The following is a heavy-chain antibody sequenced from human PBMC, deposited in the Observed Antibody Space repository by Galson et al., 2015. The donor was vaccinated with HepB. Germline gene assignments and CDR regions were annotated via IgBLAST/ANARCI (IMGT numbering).Heavy chain of an antibody. J-gene: IGHJ6*02. CDR2: FDPEDGET. V-gene: IGHV1-24*01. Sequence: SVKVSCKVSGYTLTELSMHWVRQAPGKGLEWMWGFDPEDGETIYAQKFQGRVTMTEDTSTDTAYMELSSLRCEDTAVYACATGNRHKPRCYGMDVWGQGTTVTVA. D-gene: IGHD1/OR15-1a*01. CDR1: GYTLTELS. CDR3: ATGNRHKPRCYGMDV.